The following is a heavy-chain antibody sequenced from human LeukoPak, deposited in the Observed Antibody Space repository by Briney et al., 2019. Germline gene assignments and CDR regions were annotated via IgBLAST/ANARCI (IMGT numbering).Heavy chain of an antibody. CDR3: ASGGYSGYAFDY. J-gene: IGHJ4*02. CDR1: GGSISSFY. V-gene: IGHV4-59*01. CDR2: IYYSGIT. Sequence: PSETLSLTCTVSGGSISSFYWSWIRQPPGKGLQWIGYIYYSGITRYNPSLKSRVTISVDTSKNQFSLKLSSVTAADTAVYYCASGGYSGYAFDYWGQGTLVTVSS. D-gene: IGHD5-12*01.